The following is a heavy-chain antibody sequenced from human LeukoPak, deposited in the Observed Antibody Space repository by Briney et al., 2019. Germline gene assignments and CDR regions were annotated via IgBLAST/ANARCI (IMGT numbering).Heavy chain of an antibody. D-gene: IGHD6-13*01. Sequence: SETLSLTCTVSGGSISTYYWNWIRQPPGKGLEWIGYIYYSGGTNYNPSLNSRVTISVDTSKNQFSLKLNSVTAADTAVYYCASSGGYSSSWSLWGQGTLVSVSS. CDR3: ASSGGYSSSWSL. V-gene: IGHV4-59*01. J-gene: IGHJ4*02. CDR1: GGSISTYY. CDR2: IYYSGGT.